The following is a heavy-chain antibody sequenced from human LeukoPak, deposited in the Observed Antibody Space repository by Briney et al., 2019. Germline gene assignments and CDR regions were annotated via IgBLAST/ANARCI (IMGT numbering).Heavy chain of an antibody. CDR3: ARDGVGATGFDY. V-gene: IGHV3-66*02. J-gene: IGHJ4*02. Sequence: GGPLRLSCAASGFTVSSNYMSWVRQAPGKGLEWVSVIYSGGSTYYADSVKGRFTISRDNSKNTLYLQMNSLRAEDTAVYYCARDGVGATGFDYWGQGTLVTVSS. CDR2: IYSGGST. D-gene: IGHD1-26*01. CDR1: GFTVSSNY.